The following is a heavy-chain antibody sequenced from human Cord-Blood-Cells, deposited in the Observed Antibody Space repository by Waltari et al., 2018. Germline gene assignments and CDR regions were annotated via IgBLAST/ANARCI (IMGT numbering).Heavy chain of an antibody. V-gene: IGHV1-69*18. CDR1: GGTFSRYA. CDR2: IIPIFGTA. D-gene: IGHD3-10*01. J-gene: IGHJ6*02. CDR3: ARGSSGSPYYYYGMDV. Sequence: QVQLVQSGAEVKKPGSSVKVYCKASGGTFSRYAISWVRQAPGQGLGWMGRIIPIFGTANYAQKVQGRVTITADESTSTAYMGLSSLRSEDTAVYYCARGSSGSPYYYYGMDVWGQGTTVTVSS.